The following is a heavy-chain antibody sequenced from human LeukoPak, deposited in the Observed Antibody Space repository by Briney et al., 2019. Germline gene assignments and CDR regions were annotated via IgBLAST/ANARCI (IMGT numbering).Heavy chain of an antibody. CDR2: IRYDGRNK. Sequence: GGSLRLSCAASGFTFSSYGMHWVRQAPGKGLEWVAFIRYDGRNKYYADSVKGRSTISRDNSKNTLYLQMNSLRAEDTAVYYCAKASQYNILTGFIVGAMDDFDYWGQGTLVTVSS. D-gene: IGHD3-9*01. CDR3: AKASQYNILTGFIVGAMDDFDY. V-gene: IGHV3-30*02. CDR1: GFTFSSYG. J-gene: IGHJ4*02.